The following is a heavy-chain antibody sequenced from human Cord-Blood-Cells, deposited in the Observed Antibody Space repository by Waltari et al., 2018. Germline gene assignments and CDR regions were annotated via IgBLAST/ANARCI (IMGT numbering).Heavy chain of an antibody. V-gene: IGHV4-34*01. J-gene: IGHJ5*02. D-gene: IGHD3-10*01. CDR3: ASYGSGSYRSWFDP. Sequence: QVQLQQWGAGLLKPSETLSLTCAVYGGSFSGYYWSWIRQPPGKGLEWIGEINHSGSTNYNPSLKSRVTISVDTSKNQFPLKLSSVTAADTAVYYCASYGSGSYRSWFDPWGQGTLVTVSS. CDR2: INHSGST. CDR1: GGSFSGYY.